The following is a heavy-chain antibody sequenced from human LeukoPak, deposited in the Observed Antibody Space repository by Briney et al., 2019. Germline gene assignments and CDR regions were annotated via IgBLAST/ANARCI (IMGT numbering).Heavy chain of an antibody. CDR1: GFTFSSYA. Sequence: PGGSLRLSCAASGFTFSSYAMSWVRQAPGKGLEWVSAISGSGGSTYYADSVKGRFTISRDNSKNTLYLQMNCLRAEDTAVYYCAKDSYPGIAVAGVMYYFDYWGQGTLVTVSS. J-gene: IGHJ4*02. D-gene: IGHD6-19*01. V-gene: IGHV3-23*01. CDR2: ISGSGGST. CDR3: AKDSYPGIAVAGVMYYFDY.